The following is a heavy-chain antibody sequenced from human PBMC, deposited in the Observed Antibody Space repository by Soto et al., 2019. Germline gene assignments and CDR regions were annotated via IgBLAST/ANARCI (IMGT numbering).Heavy chain of an antibody. J-gene: IGHJ4*02. Sequence: SETLSLTCAVYSGSFSGYYWSWIRQPPGKGLEWIGEINHSGSTNYNPSLKSRVTISVDTSKNQFSLKLSSVTAADTAVYYCARPRGYDYVWGSYRPYYFDYWGQGTLVTVSS. CDR2: INHSGST. CDR1: SGSFSGYY. D-gene: IGHD3-16*02. CDR3: ARPRGYDYVWGSYRPYYFDY. V-gene: IGHV4-34*01.